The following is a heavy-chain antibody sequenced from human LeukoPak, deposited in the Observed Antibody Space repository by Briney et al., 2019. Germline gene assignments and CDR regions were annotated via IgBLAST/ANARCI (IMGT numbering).Heavy chain of an antibody. CDR2: INPNSGGT. V-gene: IGHV1-2*02. J-gene: IGHJ4*02. CDR1: GYTFTGYY. Sequence: ASVKVSCKASGYTFTGYYMHWVRQAPGQGLEWMGWINPNSGGTNYAQKFQGRVTMTRDTSISTTYMELSNLRSDDTAIYYCARVPRRGSQYYFDYWGQGTLVTVSS. D-gene: IGHD1-26*01. CDR3: ARVPRRGSQYYFDY.